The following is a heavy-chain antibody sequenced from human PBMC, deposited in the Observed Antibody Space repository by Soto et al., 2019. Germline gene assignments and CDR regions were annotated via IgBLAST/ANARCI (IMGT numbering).Heavy chain of an antibody. V-gene: IGHV3-23*01. J-gene: IGHJ4*02. CDR3: ARIDMVRGTLFDY. D-gene: IGHD3-10*01. CDR1: GFTFSSYA. Sequence: LRLSCAASGFTFSSYAMIWVRQAPGKGLEWVSAISGSGGSTYYADSVKGRFTISRHNSKNTLYLQMNSLRAEDTAVYYCARIDMVRGTLFDYWGQGTLVTVSS. CDR2: ISGSGGST.